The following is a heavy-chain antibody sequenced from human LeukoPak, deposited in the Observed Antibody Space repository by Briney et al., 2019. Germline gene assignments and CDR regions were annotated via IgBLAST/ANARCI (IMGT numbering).Heavy chain of an antibody. CDR2: IDPSGGST. CDR3: ARDRIWGGTSARLNTDKFDY. J-gene: IGHJ4*02. Sequence: ASVKVSCKASGYTFTAYYMHWVRQAPGQGLEWMGVIDPSGGSTNYAQRFQDRVTMTSDTSTSTVYMELSSLRSEDTAVYYCARDRIWGGTSARLNTDKFDYWGQGTLVTVSS. D-gene: IGHD1-26*01. V-gene: IGHV1-46*01. CDR1: GYTFTAYY.